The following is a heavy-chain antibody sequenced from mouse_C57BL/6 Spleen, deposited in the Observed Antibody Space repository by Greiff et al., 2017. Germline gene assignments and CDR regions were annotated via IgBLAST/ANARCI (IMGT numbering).Heavy chain of an antibody. CDR1: GYTFTSYW. J-gene: IGHJ4*01. Sequence: QVQLQQPGAELVKPGASVKMSCKASGYTFTSYWLTWVKQRPGQGLEWIGDIYPGSGSTKYNEKFKSKATLTVDTSSSPAYMQLSSLTSEDSAVYYCARLVTTGYYAMDYWGHGTSVTVSS. CDR2: IYPGSGST. V-gene: IGHV1-55*01. D-gene: IGHD2-2*01. CDR3: ARLVTTGYYAMDY.